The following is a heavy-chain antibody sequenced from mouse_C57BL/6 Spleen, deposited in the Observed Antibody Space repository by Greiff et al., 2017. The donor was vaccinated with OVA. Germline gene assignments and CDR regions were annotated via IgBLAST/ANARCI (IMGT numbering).Heavy chain of an antibody. CDR2: IRYSGST. Sequence: VQLKESGPGMVKPSQSLSLTCTVTGYSITSGYDWHWIRHFPGNKLEWMGYIRYSGSTNYNPSLKSRISITHDTSKNHFFLKLNSVTTEDTATYYCARGLRRGFAYWGQGTLVTVSA. V-gene: IGHV3-1*01. CDR1: GYSITSGYD. D-gene: IGHD2-4*01. J-gene: IGHJ3*01. CDR3: ARGLRRGFAY.